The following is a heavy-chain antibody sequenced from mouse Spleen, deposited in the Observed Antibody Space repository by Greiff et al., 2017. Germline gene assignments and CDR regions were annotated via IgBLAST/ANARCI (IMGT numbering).Heavy chain of an antibody. CDR2: IYPGNSDT. J-gene: IGHJ3*01. D-gene: IGHD2-5*01. CDR3: TRPVYYSNYVGWFAY. V-gene: IGHV1-5*01. Sequence: SGTVLARPGASVKMSCKTSGYTFTSYWMHWVKQRPGQGLEWIGAIYPGNSDTSYNQKFKGKAKLTAVTSASTAYMELSSLTNEDSAVYYCTRPVYYSNYVGWFAYWGQGTLVTVSA. CDR1: GYTFTSYW.